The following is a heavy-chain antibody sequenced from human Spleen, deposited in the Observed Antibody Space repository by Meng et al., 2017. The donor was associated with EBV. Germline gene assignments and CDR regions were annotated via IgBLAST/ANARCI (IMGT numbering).Heavy chain of an antibody. Sequence: VQLVQSGSELKKPGASVKVPCKASGYTFTSYAMNWVPQAPGQGLEWMGGINTNTGNPTYAQGFTGRFVFSLDTSVSTAYLQISSLKAEDTAVYYCARYYDRGGYYYYFDYWGQGTLVTVSS. CDR2: INTNTGNP. CDR3: ARYYDRGGYYYYFDY. D-gene: IGHD3-22*01. J-gene: IGHJ4*02. CDR1: GYTFTSYA. V-gene: IGHV7-4-1*02.